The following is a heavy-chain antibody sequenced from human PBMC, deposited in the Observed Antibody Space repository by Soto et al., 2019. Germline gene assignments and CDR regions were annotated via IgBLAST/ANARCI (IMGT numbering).Heavy chain of an antibody. CDR2: IYHSGST. CDR3: AREGYSSGYYYYYGMDV. D-gene: IGHD3-22*01. Sequence: SETLSLTCAVSGCSISSGGYSWSWIRQPPGKGLEWIGYIYHSGSTYYNPSLKSRVTISVDRSKNQFSLKLSSVTAADTAVYYCAREGYSSGYYYYYGMDVWGQGTTVTVSS. CDR1: GCSISSGGYS. V-gene: IGHV4-30-2*01. J-gene: IGHJ6*02.